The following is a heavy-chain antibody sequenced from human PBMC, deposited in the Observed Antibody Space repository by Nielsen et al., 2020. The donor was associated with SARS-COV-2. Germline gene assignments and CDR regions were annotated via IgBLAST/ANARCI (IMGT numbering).Heavy chain of an antibody. CDR1: GYTFTSYD. J-gene: IGHJ4*02. CDR3: ARGDLLRFLEWSKGNDY. D-gene: IGHD3-3*01. CDR2: MNPNSGNT. V-gene: IGHV1-8*01. Sequence: ASVKVSCKASGYTFTSYDINWVRQATGQGLEWMGWMNPNSGNTGYAQKFQGRVTMTRNTSISTAYMELSSLRSEDTAVYYCARGDLLRFLEWSKGNDYWGQRTLVTVSS.